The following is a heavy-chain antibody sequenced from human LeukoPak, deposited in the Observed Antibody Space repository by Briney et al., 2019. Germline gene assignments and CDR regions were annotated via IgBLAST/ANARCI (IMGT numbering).Heavy chain of an antibody. CDR3: AKEGEVYYHLAV. CDR2: INWNGGST. Sequence: GGSLRLSCAASGFTFDDYGMSWVRQAPGKGLEWVSGINWNGGSTGYADSVKGRFTISRDNAKNSLYLQMKSLRAEDTAVYYCAKEGEVYYHLAVGGKGPTATVPS. D-gene: IGHD3-16*01. V-gene: IGHV3-20*04. CDR1: GFTFDDYG. J-gene: IGHJ6*03.